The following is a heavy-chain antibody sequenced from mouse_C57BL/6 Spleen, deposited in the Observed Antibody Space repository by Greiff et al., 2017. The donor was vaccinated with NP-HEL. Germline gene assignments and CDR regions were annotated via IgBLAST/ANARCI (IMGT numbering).Heavy chain of an antibody. V-gene: IGHV5-17*01. CDR2: ISSGSSTI. CDR3: ARGRGYPFDY. CDR1: GFTFSDYG. Sequence: EVKVVESGGGLVKPGGSLKLSCAASGFTFSDYGMHWVRQAPEKGLEWVAYISSGSSTIYYADTVKGRFTISRDNAKNTLFLQMTSLRSEDTAMYYCARGRGYPFDYWGQGTTLTVSS. J-gene: IGHJ2*01. D-gene: IGHD2-2*01.